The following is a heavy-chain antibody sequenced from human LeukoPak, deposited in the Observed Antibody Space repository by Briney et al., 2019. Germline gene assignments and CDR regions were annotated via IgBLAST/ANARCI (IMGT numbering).Heavy chain of an antibody. CDR2: ISGSGGST. Sequence: GGSLRLSCAATGFAFSNYAMSWVRQAPGEGLEWVSGISGSGGSTYYADSVKGRFTISRDNSKNTLYLQMNSLRAEDTAVYYCAKDRWNTVMPHFDYWGQGTLVTVSS. V-gene: IGHV3-23*01. D-gene: IGHD2-2*01. J-gene: IGHJ4*02. CDR1: GFAFSNYA. CDR3: AKDRWNTVMPHFDY.